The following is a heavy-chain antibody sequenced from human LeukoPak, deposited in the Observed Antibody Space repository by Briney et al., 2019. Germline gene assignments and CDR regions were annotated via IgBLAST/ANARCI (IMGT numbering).Heavy chain of an antibody. J-gene: IGHJ4*02. CDR3: TRRPGFCSGYSRHSEYNFDY. CDR1: GYIFTGYH. D-gene: IGHD3-3*01. V-gene: IGHV1-2*02. CDR2: INSNSGAT. Sequence: ASVKVSCKTSGYIFTGYHIHWVRQAAGQGLEGMGWINSNSGATNYAQKFQGSVTMTTDTSITTAYIEIISLRSDDPDVYYCTRRPGFCSGYSRHSEYNFDYWGQGPLVTVSS.